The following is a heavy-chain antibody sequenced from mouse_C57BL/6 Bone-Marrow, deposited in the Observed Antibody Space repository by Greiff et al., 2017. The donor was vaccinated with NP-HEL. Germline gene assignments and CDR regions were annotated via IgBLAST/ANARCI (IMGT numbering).Heavy chain of an antibody. V-gene: IGHV1-81*01. CDR1: GYTFTSYG. CDR2: IYPRSGNT. J-gene: IGHJ4*01. D-gene: IGHD4-1*01. Sequence: VQLQQSGAELAKPGASVKLSCKASGYTFTSYGISWVKQRTGQGLEWIGEIYPRSGNTYYNEKFKGKATLTADKSSSTAYMELRSLTSEDSAVYFCARYWGYYAMDYWGQGTSVTVSS. CDR3: ARYWGYYAMDY.